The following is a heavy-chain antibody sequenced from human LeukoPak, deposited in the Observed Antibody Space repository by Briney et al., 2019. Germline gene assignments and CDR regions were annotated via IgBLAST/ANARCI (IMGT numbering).Heavy chain of an antibody. CDR1: GFXVSSNS. J-gene: IGHJ4*02. CDR2: ISRSRSTI. V-gene: IGHV3-48*02. D-gene: IGHD4-23*01. Sequence: GGSLRLSCGASGFXVSSNSINWVRQAPGKGLKWVSYISRSRSTIYYADSVKGRFTISRDNAKNSLYLQMNSLRDEDTAVYYCARENWAYGSNPFDYWGQGTLVTVSS. CDR3: ARENWAYGSNPFDY.